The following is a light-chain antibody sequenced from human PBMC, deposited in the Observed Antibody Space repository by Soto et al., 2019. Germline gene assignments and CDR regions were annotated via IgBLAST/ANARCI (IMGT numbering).Light chain of an antibody. CDR1: QSMSSW. Sequence: DIQITQSPSTLSASVRDRVTITCRANQSMSSWFAWYQQKPGKAPKLLIYDASSLQSGVPSRFSGSGSGTEFILIISSLQPDDFGAYYCQQYYSYPSFGQGTKVDIK. V-gene: IGKV1-5*01. CDR2: DAS. J-gene: IGKJ1*01. CDR3: QQYYSYPS.